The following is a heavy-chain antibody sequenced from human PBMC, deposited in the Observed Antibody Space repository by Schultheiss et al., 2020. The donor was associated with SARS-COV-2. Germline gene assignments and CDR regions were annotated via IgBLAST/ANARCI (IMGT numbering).Heavy chain of an antibody. Sequence: GGSLRLSCAASGFTFSGSAMHWVRQASGKGLEWMGTIYPGDSETRYSPSFQGQVTISADKSISTAYLQWSSLKASDTAMYYCARGYCGGGSCYEGEWFDSWGQGTLVTVSS. CDR1: GFTFSGSA. V-gene: IGHV5-51*01. CDR3: ARGYCGGGSCYEGEWFDS. CDR2: IYPGDSET. J-gene: IGHJ5*01. D-gene: IGHD2-15*01.